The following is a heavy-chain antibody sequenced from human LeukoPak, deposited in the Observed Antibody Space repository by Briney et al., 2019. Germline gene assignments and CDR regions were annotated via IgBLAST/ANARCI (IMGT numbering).Heavy chain of an antibody. D-gene: IGHD6-19*01. V-gene: IGHV4-39*01. CDR3: ARHAHSSGRYVVDY. CDR2: IYCSGST. CDR1: GGSISSSSYY. Sequence: PSETLSLTCTVSGGSISSSSYYWGWIRQPPGKGLEWIGSIYCSGSTYYNPSLKSRVTISVDTSKNQFSLKLSSVTAADTAVCYCARHAHSSGRYVVDYWGQGTLVTVSS. J-gene: IGHJ4*02.